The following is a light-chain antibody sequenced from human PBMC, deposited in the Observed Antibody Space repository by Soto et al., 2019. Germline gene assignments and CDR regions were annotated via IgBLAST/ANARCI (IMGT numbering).Light chain of an antibody. V-gene: IGKV3-11*01. CDR2: DAS. CDR3: QQRTDGWT. J-gene: IGKJ1*01. Sequence: EIVLTQSPATLSLSPGERATLSCRASQSVSSSLGWYQQKPGQPPRLLIYDASKRVTGIPARFSGSGSGTDFTLAISSLDPEDFAVYFCQQRTDGWTFGQETKVDIK. CDR1: QSVSSS.